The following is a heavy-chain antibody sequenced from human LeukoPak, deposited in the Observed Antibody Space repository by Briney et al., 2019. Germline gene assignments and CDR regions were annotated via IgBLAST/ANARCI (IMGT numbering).Heavy chain of an antibody. Sequence: GGSLRLSCVGSGFNFQYAWMTWVRQAPGKGLEWVGRIKSKRDGETTDYAALVKSRFSISRDDSKNTVYLRMNSLRTEDTAVYYCTSSVGSPTYWGQGTLVAVSS. V-gene: IGHV3-15*01. J-gene: IGHJ4*02. CDR1: GFNFQYAW. CDR3: TSSVGSPTY. CDR2: IKSKRDGETT. D-gene: IGHD4-23*01.